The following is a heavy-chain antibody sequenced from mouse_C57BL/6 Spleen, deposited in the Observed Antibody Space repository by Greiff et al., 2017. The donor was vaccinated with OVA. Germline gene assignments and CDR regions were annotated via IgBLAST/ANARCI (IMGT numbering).Heavy chain of an antibody. J-gene: IGHJ1*03. CDR1: GFNIEDYY. D-gene: IGHD1-1*01. Sequence: VQLQQSGAELVKPGASVKLSCTASGFNIEDYYMHWVKQRTEQGLEWIGRIDPEDGETKYAPKFQGKATITADTSSNTAYLQLSSLTSEDTAVYYCVYYYGSSYGYFDVWGTGTTVTVSS. V-gene: IGHV14-2*01. CDR2: IDPEDGET. CDR3: VYYYGSSYGYFDV.